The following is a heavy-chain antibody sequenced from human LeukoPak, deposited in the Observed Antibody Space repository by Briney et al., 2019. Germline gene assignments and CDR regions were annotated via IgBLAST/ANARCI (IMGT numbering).Heavy chain of an antibody. J-gene: IGHJ4*02. V-gene: IGHV4-59*08. CDR1: GGSINSFY. CDR2: INNSGST. Sequence: SETLSLTCTVSGGSINSFYWSWIRQPPGKGLEWIGFINNSGSTNYNPSLRSRVTISVDTSKNQVSLKLSSVTATDTAVYYCARHLGGSSRGFCDYWGQGTLVTVSS. D-gene: IGHD1-26*01. CDR3: ARHLGGSSRGFCDY.